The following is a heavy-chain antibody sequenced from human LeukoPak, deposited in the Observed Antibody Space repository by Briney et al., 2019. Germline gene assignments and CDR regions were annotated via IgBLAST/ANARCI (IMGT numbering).Heavy chain of an antibody. J-gene: IGHJ4*02. D-gene: IGHD6-13*01. CDR1: GGSISTYY. CDR3: ARFSAADNYFDY. V-gene: IGHV4-59*01. Sequence: PSETLSLTCTVSGGSISTYYWSWIRQPPGKGLEWIGYIYYSGSTNYNPSLKSRVTISVDTSKNQFSLKLSSVTAADTAVYYCARFSAADNYFDYWGQGTLVTVSS. CDR2: IYYSGST.